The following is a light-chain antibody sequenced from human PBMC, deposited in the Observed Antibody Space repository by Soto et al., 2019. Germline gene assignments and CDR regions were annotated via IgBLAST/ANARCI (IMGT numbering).Light chain of an antibody. CDR2: HAS. Sequence: DIVMTQSPDSPAVSLGARATINCKSSQSLLYTSNNKNYLAWYQQKPGTAPKVLIYHASNLQSGVPSRFSGSGSGTDFTLTINSLQPEDFATYYCQQAYSFPITFGQGTRLEIK. J-gene: IGKJ5*01. CDR1: QSLLYTSNNKNY. V-gene: IGKV4-1*01. CDR3: QQAYSFPIT.